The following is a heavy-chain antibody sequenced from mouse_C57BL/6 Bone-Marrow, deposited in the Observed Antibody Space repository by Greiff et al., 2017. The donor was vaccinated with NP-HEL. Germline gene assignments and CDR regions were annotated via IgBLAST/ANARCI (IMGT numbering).Heavy chain of an antibody. D-gene: IGHD2-5*01. CDR3: VRHSNSWFAY. Sequence: EVQRVESGGGLVQPKGSLKLSCAASGFSFNTYAMNWVRQAPGKGLEWVARIRSKSNNYATYYADSVKDRFTISRDDSESMLYLQMNNLKTEDTAMYYCVRHSNSWFAYWGQGTLVTVSA. J-gene: IGHJ3*01. V-gene: IGHV10-1*01. CDR1: GFSFNTYA. CDR2: IRSKSNNYAT.